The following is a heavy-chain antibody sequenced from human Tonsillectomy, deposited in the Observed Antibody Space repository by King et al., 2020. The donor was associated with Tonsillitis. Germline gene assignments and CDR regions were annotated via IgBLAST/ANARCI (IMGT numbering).Heavy chain of an antibody. V-gene: IGHV1-2*02. CDR2: INPNSGGT. CDR1: GYTFTGYY. J-gene: IGHJ5*02. Sequence: QLVQSGAEVKKPGASVKVSCKASGYTFTGYYMHWVRQAPGQGLEWMGWINPNSGGTNYAQKFQGRVTMTRETSISTAYMELRRLRSDDTAVNYCARDHTTIGANWFDPWGQGTLVTVSS. D-gene: IGHD1-1*01. CDR3: ARDHTTIGANWFDP.